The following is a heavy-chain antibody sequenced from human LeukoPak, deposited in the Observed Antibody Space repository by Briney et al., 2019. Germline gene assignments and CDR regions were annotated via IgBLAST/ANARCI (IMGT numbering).Heavy chain of an antibody. CDR2: ISGSGGST. D-gene: IGHD3-10*01. CDR3: AKSVVRGVIGY. Sequence: GGSLRLSCAASGFTFSSYAMSWVRQAPGRGLEWVSAISGSGGSTYYADSVKGRFTISRDNSKNTLFLQMNSLRAEDTAVYYCAKSVVRGVIGYWGQGTLVTVSS. V-gene: IGHV3-23*01. CDR1: GFTFSSYA. J-gene: IGHJ4*02.